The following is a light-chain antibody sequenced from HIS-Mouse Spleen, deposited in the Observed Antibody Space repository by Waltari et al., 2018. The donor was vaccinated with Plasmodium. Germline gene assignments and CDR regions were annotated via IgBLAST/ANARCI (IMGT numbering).Light chain of an antibody. CDR3: QQYNNWSFT. CDR1: QSVSSN. CDR2: GAS. V-gene: IGKV3-15*01. Sequence: EIVMTQSPAPLSVSPGVRATLSCRASQSVSSNLAWYQQKPGQAPRLLIYGASTRATGIPARFSGSGSGTEFTLTISSLQSEDFAVYYCQQYNNWSFTFGPGTKVDIK. J-gene: IGKJ3*01.